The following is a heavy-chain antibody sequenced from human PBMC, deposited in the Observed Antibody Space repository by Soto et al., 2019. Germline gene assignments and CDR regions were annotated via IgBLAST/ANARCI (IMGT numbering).Heavy chain of an antibody. Sequence: GSLRLSCAASGFTFSSYDMHWVRQATGKGLEWVSAIGTAGDTYYPGSVKGRFTISRENAKNSLYLQMNSLRAGDTAVYYCARARGSGTTDAFDIWGQGTMVTVSS. CDR1: GFTFSSYD. CDR2: IGTAGDT. D-gene: IGHD3-10*01. J-gene: IGHJ3*02. CDR3: ARARGSGTTDAFDI. V-gene: IGHV3-13*01.